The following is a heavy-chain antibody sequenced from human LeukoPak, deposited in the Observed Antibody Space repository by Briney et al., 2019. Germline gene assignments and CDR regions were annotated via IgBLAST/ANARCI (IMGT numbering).Heavy chain of an antibody. CDR2: INPNSGGT. J-gene: IGHJ5*02. Sequence: ASVKVSCKASGYTFTGYYMHWVRQAPGQGLEWMGWINPNSGGTNYAQKFQGRVTMTRDTSISTAYTELSRLRSDDTAVYYCARDGGYYYDSSGYYEGFDPWGQGTLVTVSS. CDR1: GYTFTGYY. CDR3: ARDGGYYYDSSGYYEGFDP. V-gene: IGHV1-2*02. D-gene: IGHD3-22*01.